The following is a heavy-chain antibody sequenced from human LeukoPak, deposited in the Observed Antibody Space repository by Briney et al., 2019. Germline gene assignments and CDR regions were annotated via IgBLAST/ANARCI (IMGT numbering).Heavy chain of an antibody. CDR3: ARDAGWGYYDL. Sequence: GGSLRLSCVASGFTFSTAWVIWVRQAPGEGLEWVANIDKHGSGKYYVDSVKGRFAISRDYASNSVFLQMDSLRAEDTSVYYCARDAGWGYYDLWGQGTPVTVSS. D-gene: IGHD1-26*01. V-gene: IGHV3-7*01. J-gene: IGHJ4*02. CDR2: IDKHGSGK. CDR1: GFTFSTAW.